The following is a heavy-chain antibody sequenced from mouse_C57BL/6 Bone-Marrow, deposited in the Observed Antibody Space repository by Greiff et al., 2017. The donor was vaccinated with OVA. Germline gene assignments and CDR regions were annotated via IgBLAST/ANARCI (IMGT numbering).Heavy chain of an antibody. CDR2: IYPGSGST. J-gene: IGHJ4*01. CDR3: ARGTMVRYARDY. CDR1: GYTFTSYW. D-gene: IGHD1-1*02. V-gene: IGHV1-55*01. Sequence: QVHVKQPGAELVKPGASVKMSCKASGYTFTSYWITWVKQRPGQGLEWIGDIYPGSGSTNYNEKFKSKATLTVDTSSSTAYMQLSSLTSEDSAVYYCARGTMVRYARDYWGQGTSVTVSS.